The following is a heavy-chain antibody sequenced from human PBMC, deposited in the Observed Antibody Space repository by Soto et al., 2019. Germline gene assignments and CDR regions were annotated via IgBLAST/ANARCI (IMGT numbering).Heavy chain of an antibody. CDR3: ARRAVACCGGDCPFYYYYGLDV. CDR1: GFTFSDYG. CDR2: ISYDGTNK. V-gene: IGHV3-30*03. D-gene: IGHD2-21*02. Sequence: QVHLVESGGGVVQPGRSLRLSCAASGFTFSDYGMHWVRQAPGKGLEWVSVISYDGTNKYCVDSVKGRFNISRDNSKNTLYLQMNSLRAEETAVYYCARRAVACCGGDCPFYYYYGLDVWGQGTTVTVSS. J-gene: IGHJ6*02.